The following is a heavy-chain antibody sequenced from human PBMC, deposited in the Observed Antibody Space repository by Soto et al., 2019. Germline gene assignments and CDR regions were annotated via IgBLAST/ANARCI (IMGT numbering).Heavy chain of an antibody. Sequence: SVKVSCKGSGGTLSSYTISWVRQAPGQGLEWMGRIIPILGIANYAQKFQGRVTITADKSTSTAYMELSSLRSEDTAVYYCAREPEGPAYYYYGMDVWGQGTTVTVSS. J-gene: IGHJ6*02. CDR1: GGTLSSYT. CDR3: AREPEGPAYYYYGMDV. V-gene: IGHV1-69*04. CDR2: IIPILGIA.